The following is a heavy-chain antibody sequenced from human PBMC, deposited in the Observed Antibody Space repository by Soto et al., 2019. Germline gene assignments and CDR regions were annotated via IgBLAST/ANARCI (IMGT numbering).Heavy chain of an antibody. D-gene: IGHD4-17*01. CDR1: GYTFTGYS. CDR2: ISAYSGDT. J-gene: IGHJ4*02. V-gene: IGHV1-18*01. Sequence: QVQLVQSGAEVKKPGASVKVSCKASGYTFTGYSVGWVRQAPRQGLEWMGWISAYSGDTYYTQRFQDRLTMTTDASTSTAYMELRSLRSDDTAVYYCARPSGSYGDYAWSLKYWGQGTLVTVSS. CDR3: ARPSGSYGDYAWSLKY.